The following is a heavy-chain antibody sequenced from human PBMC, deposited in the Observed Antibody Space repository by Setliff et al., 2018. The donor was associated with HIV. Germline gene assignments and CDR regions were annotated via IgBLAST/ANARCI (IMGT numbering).Heavy chain of an antibody. Sequence: SETLSLTCTVSGGSISGSSYYWGWIRQPPGKGLEWIGSIYYSGSTYYNPSLKSRVTISVDTSKNQFSLKLYSVTAADTAVYYCARLVEVRGAANDYFDCWGQGTLVTVSS. CDR2: IYYSGST. J-gene: IGHJ4*02. D-gene: IGHD3-10*01. CDR3: ARLVEVRGAANDYFDC. CDR1: GGSISGSSYY. V-gene: IGHV4-39*07.